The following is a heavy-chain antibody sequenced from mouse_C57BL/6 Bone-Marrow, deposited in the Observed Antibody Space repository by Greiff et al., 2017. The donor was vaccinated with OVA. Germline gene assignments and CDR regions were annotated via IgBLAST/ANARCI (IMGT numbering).Heavy chain of an antibody. CDR2: IYPGSGST. CDR1: GYTFTSYW. CDR3: ASGMGY. Sequence: QVQLQQPGAELVKPGASVKMSCKASGYTFTSYWITWVKQRPGQGLEWIGDIYPGSGSTNYNEKFKSKATLTVETSSSTAYMQLSSLTSEDSAVYYCASGMGYWGQGTTLTVSS. J-gene: IGHJ2*01. V-gene: IGHV1-55*01. D-gene: IGHD2-3*01.